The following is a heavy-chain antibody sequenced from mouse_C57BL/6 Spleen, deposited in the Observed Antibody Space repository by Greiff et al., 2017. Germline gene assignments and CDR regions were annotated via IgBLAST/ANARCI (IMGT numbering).Heavy chain of an antibody. V-gene: IGHV1-69*01. CDR2: IDPSDSYT. J-gene: IGHJ2*01. CDR1: GYTFTSYW. CDR3: ARSTVVPFDY. D-gene: IGHD1-1*01. Sequence: VKLQQSGAELVMPGASVKLSCKASGYTFTSYWMHWVKQRPGQGLEWIGEIDPSDSYTNYNQKFKGKSTLTVDKSSSTAYMQLSSLTSEDSAVYYCARSTVVPFDYWGQGTTLTVSS.